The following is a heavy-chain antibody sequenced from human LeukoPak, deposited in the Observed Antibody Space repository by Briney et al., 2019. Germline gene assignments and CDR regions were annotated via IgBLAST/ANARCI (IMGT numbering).Heavy chain of an antibody. D-gene: IGHD3-10*02. J-gene: IGHJ6*04. CDR1: GFTFSSDS. CDR2: ISGSSSYI. CDR3: AELGITMIGGV. V-gene: IGHV3-21*01. Sequence: PGGSLRLSCAASGFTFSSDSMNWVRQAPGKGLEWVSSISGSSSYIYYADSVKGRFTISRDNAKNSLYLQMNSLRAEDTAVYYCAELGITMIGGVWGKGTTVTISS.